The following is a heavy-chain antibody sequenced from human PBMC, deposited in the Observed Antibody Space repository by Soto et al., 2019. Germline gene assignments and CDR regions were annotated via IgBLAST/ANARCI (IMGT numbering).Heavy chain of an antibody. CDR2: IYHSGST. Sequence: QLQLQESGSGLVKPSQTLSLTCAVSGGSISSGGYSWSWIRQAPGKGLGWIGYIYHSGSTYYNTSIESRVTISVDRSKNQFSLKPSPLTGADQAVNYCARVPDRWGQGTLVTVSS. V-gene: IGHV4-30-2*01. D-gene: IGHD2-2*01. CDR3: ARVPDR. J-gene: IGHJ5*02. CDR1: GGSISSGGYS.